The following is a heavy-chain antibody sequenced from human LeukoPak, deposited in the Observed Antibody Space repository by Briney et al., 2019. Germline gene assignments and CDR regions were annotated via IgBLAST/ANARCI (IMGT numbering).Heavy chain of an antibody. CDR3: TKTGGPWD. CDR2: IYSDGTS. CDR1: GFTVSNSY. V-gene: IGHV3-53*01. D-gene: IGHD7-27*01. Sequence: QPGGSLRLSCAASGFTVSNSYMSWIRQAPGKGLEWVSVIYSDGTSYYADSVKARFSISRDNSKNTLYLQMNSLRVEDTAMYYCTKTGGPWDWGQGTLVTVSS. J-gene: IGHJ4*02.